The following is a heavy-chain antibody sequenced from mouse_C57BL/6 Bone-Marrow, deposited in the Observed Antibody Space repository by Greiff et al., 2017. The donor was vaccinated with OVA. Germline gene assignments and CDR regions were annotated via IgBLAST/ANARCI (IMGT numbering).Heavy chain of an antibody. D-gene: IGHD1-1*02. CDR2: IYPRSGNT. Sequence: VKLQRSGAELARPGASVKLSCKASGYTFTSYGISWVKQRTGQGLEWIGEIYPRSGNTYYNEKFKGKATLTADKSSSTAYMELRSLTSEDSAVYFCARLWGFAYWGQGTLVTVSA. J-gene: IGHJ3*01. CDR1: GYTFTSYG. V-gene: IGHV1-81*01. CDR3: ARLWGFAY.